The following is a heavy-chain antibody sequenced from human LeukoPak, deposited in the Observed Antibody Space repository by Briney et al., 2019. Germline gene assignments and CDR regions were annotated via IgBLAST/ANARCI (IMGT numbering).Heavy chain of an antibody. Sequence: PGGSLRLSCAASGFTFSSYAMHWVRQAPGKGLEYVSAISSNGGGTYYANSVKGRFTISRDNSKNTLYLQMGSLRAEDMAVYYCARWVGNMDVWGKGTTVTVSS. V-gene: IGHV3-64*01. CDR2: ISSNGGGT. CDR1: GFTFSSYA. D-gene: IGHD1-26*01. CDR3: ARWVGNMDV. J-gene: IGHJ6*03.